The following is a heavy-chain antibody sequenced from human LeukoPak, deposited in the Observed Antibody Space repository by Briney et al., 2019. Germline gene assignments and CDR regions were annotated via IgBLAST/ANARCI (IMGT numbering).Heavy chain of an antibody. CDR1: GGSFSGYY. CDR2: INHSGST. D-gene: IGHD3-3*01. Sequence: PSETLSLTCAVYGGSFSGYYWSWIRQPPGKGLEWIGEINHSGSTNYNPSLKSRVTISVDTSKNQFSLKLSSVTAADTAVYYCARDQLWRRFYDYWGQGTLVTVSS. CDR3: ARDQLWRRFYDY. V-gene: IGHV4-34*01. J-gene: IGHJ4*02.